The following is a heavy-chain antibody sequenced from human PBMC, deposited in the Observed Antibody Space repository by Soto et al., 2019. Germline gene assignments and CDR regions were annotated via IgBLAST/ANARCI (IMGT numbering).Heavy chain of an antibody. CDR3: ARRYFDWFNYYYYGMDA. J-gene: IGHJ6*02. Sequence: PSETLSLTCAVYGGSFSGYYWSWIRQPPGKGLEWIGEINHSGSTNYNPSLKSRVTISVDTSKNQFSLRLRSVTAADTAVYYCARRYFDWFNYYYYGMDAWGQGTTVTVSS. CDR2: INHSGST. D-gene: IGHD3-9*01. V-gene: IGHV4-34*01. CDR1: GGSFSGYY.